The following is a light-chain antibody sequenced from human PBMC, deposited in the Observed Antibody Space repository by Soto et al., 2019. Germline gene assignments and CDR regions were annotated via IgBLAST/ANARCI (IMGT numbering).Light chain of an antibody. Sequence: QSVLTQPACVSGSPGQSITISCTGTSSDVGTYTLVSWYQHHPGKAPKLVIYEVNKRPAGVSKRFSGSKSGDTASLTISGLQAEDEADYYCSSYSGPTTFYVFGTGTKLTVL. J-gene: IGLJ1*01. CDR3: SSYSGPTTFYV. CDR1: SSDVGTYTL. V-gene: IGLV2-23*02. CDR2: EVN.